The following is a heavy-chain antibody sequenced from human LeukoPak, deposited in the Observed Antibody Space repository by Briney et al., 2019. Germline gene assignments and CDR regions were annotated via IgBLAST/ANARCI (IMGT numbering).Heavy chain of an antibody. D-gene: IGHD5-18*01. CDR2: MNPNSGNT. Sequence: ASVKVSCRASGYTFTSYDINWVRQATGQGLEWMGWMNPNSGNTGYAQKFQGRVTITRNTSISTAYMELSSLRSEDTAVYYCARGVGYRNWFDPWGQGTLVTVSS. CDR3: ARGVGYRNWFDP. J-gene: IGHJ5*02. CDR1: GYTFTSYD. V-gene: IGHV1-8*03.